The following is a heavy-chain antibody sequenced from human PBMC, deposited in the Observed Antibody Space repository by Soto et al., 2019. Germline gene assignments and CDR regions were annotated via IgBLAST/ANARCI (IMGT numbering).Heavy chain of an antibody. Sequence: SETLSLTCAVSGGSISSSHWWSWVRQPPGKGLEWIGEIYHRGGTNYNPSLKSRVTISVDKSKNQFSLNLSSVTAADTAVYYCAKDARVDGYWDFDYWGQGTLVTISS. CDR3: AKDARVDGYWDFDY. CDR2: IYHRGGT. V-gene: IGHV4-4*02. D-gene: IGHD5-12*01. CDR1: GGSISSSHW. J-gene: IGHJ4*02.